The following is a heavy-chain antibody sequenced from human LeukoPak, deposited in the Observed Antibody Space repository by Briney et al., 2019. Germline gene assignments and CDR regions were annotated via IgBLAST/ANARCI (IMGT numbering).Heavy chain of an antibody. CDR1: GYTFTSYG. V-gene: IGHV1-2*02. Sequence: GASVKVSCKASGYTFTSYGISWVRQAPGQGLEWMGWINPNSGGTNYAQKFQGRVTMTRDTSISTAYMELSGLRSDDTAVYYCARDQVYNSAQGVVDYWGQGTLVTVSS. CDR3: ARDQVYNSAQGVVDY. J-gene: IGHJ4*02. CDR2: INPNSGGT. D-gene: IGHD6-19*01.